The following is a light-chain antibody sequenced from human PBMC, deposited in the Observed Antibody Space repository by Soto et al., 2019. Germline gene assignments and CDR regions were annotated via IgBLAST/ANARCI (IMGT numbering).Light chain of an antibody. CDR1: SSNFGAGFH. Sequence: QAVVTQPPSVSGAPGQWVTISCTGSSSNFGAGFHVHWYQQLPGTAPKLLIYDTNNRPSGVPDRFSGSKSGTSASLAITGLQAEDEAVYYCHSYDRSLSGYVFGTGTKVTVL. J-gene: IGLJ1*01. V-gene: IGLV1-40*01. CDR2: DTN. CDR3: HSYDRSLSGYV.